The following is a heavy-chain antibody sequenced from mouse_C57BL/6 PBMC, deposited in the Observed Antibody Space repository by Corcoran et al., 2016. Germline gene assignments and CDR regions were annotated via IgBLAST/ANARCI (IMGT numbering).Heavy chain of an antibody. CDR2: INPNNGGT. Sequence: EVQLQQSGPELVKPGASVKIPCKASGYTFTDYNMDWVKQSHGKSLEWIGDINPNNGGTSYNQKFKGKATLTVDKSSSTAYMELRSLTSEDTAVYDCAVDYCDGIFDYWGQGTTLTVSS. CDR1: GYTFTDYN. D-gene: IGHD2-13*01. J-gene: IGHJ2*01. CDR3: AVDYCDGIFDY. V-gene: IGHV1-18*01.